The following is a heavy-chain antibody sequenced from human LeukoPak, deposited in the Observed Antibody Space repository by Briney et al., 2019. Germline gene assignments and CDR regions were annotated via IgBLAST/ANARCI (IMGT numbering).Heavy chain of an antibody. D-gene: IGHD2-2*01. J-gene: IGHJ4*02. Sequence: GGSLRLSCVASGFSVSSYYMSWVRQAPGKGLEWVAVISYDGSNKYYADSVKGRFTISRDNSKNTLYLQMNSLRAEDTAVYYCAKDKAAARDQAIDYWGQGTLVTVSS. CDR2: ISYDGSNK. V-gene: IGHV3-30*18. CDR1: GFSVSSYY. CDR3: AKDKAAARDQAIDY.